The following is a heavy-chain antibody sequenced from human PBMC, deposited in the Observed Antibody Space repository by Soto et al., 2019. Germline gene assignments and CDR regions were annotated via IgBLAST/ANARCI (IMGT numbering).Heavy chain of an antibody. CDR1: GGSISSSSYY. CDR2: IYYSGST. D-gene: IGHD3-22*01. Sequence: QLQLQESGPGLVKPSETLSLTCTVSGGSISSSSYYWGWIRQPPGKGLEWIGSIYYSGSTYYNPSLKSRVTISVDTSKNQFSLKLSSVTAADTAVYYCASLRMYYYDSSGYYAYWGQGTLVTVSS. J-gene: IGHJ4*02. CDR3: ASLRMYYYDSSGYYAY. V-gene: IGHV4-39*01.